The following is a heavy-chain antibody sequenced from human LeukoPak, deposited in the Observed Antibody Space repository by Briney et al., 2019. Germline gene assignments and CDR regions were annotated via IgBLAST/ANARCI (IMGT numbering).Heavy chain of an antibody. CDR1: GYTFNNHY. V-gene: IGHV1-46*02. J-gene: IGHJ4*02. CDR2: INPSGGST. Sequence: ASVKVSYKASGYTFNNHYMYWVRQAPGQGLEWMGVINPSGGSTSYAQKFQGRVTMTRDTSTRTVYMEVNSLRSEDTAVYYCARQGTYSSAIGVGYWGQGTLVTVSS. CDR3: ARQGTYSSAIGVGY. D-gene: IGHD6-19*01.